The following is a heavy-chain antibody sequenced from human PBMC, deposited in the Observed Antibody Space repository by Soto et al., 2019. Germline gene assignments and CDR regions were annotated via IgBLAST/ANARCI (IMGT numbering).Heavy chain of an antibody. CDR1: GFTVSSNY. V-gene: IGHV3-53*01. J-gene: IGHJ4*02. CDR3: ASGRYSSGWAPFDY. CDR2: IYSGGST. Sequence: HPGGSLRLSCAASGFTVSSNYMSWVRQAPGKGLEWVSVIYSGGSTYYADSVKGRFTISRDNSKNTLYLQMNSLRAEDTAVYYCASGRYSSGWAPFDYWGQGTLVTVSS. D-gene: IGHD6-19*01.